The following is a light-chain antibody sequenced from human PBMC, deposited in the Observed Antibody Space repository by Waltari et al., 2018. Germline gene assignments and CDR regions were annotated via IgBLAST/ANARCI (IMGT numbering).Light chain of an antibody. J-gene: IGKJ4*01. CDR2: DAS. CDR1: QSVIRY. V-gene: IGKV3-11*01. CDR3: QHRNSWPLT. Sequence: EIVLTQSPAALSLSPGERATLSCRASQSVIRYLAWYQKKHGQAPRLLIYDASNRATGVPARFSGSGSGTDFTLTIGSLEVEDSAVYYCQHRNSWPLTFGGGTRVEIK.